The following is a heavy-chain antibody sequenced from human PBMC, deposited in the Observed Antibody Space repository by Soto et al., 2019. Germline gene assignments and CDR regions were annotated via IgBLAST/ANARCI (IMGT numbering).Heavy chain of an antibody. D-gene: IGHD2-15*01. CDR2: IYYSGST. CDR1: GGSISSGDYY. J-gene: IGHJ6*02. CDR3: ARVVAATLGNYYYYGMDV. V-gene: IGHV4-30-4*01. Sequence: PSETLSLTCTVSGGSISSGDYYWSWIRQPPGKGLEWIGYIYYSGSTYYNPSLKSRVTISVDTSKNQFSLKLSSVTAADTAVYYCARVVAATLGNYYYYGMDVWGQGTTVTVSS.